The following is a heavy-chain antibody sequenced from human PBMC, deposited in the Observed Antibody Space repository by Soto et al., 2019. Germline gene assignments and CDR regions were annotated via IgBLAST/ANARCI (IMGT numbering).Heavy chain of an antibody. CDR1: GRSISSVNYY. V-gene: IGHV4-30-4*01. J-gene: IGHJ4*02. CDR3: ARYGSGECNRGTCYSPFDY. D-gene: IGHD2-15*01. Sequence: QVQLQESGPGLVKPSQTLSLTCTVSGRSISSVNYYWSWIRQPPGKGLEWIGYIYYSGSTYYNPFLRSRVTISVDPSKNQFSLKLSSVTAADTAVYYCARYGSGECNRGTCYSPFDYWGQGTLVTVSS. CDR2: IYYSGST.